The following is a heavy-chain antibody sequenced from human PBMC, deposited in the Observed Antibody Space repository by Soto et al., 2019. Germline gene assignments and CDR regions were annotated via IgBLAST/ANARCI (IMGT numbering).Heavy chain of an antibody. CDR1: GFTFSNFW. D-gene: IGHD2-2*01. CDR3: AKARGKIYCSSTSCYDYYYYYMDV. V-gene: IGHV3-7*01. CDR2: IKQDGSEK. Sequence: GGSLRLSCAASGFTFSNFWMNWVRQAPGKGLEWVANIKQDGSEKYYVDSVKGRFTISRDNAKNSLYLQMNSLRAEDTAVYYCAKARGKIYCSSTSCYDYYYYYMDVWGKGTTVTVSS. J-gene: IGHJ6*03.